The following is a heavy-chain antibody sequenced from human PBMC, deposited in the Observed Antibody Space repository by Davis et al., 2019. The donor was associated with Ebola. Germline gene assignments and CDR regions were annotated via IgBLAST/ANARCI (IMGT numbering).Heavy chain of an antibody. V-gene: IGHV3-15*01. CDR2: IKSETDGGAT. CDR3: TTVTYDFWSGYHESFQM. Sequence: GESLKISCAASGFTFSNTWMSWVRQAPGKGPEWVGRIKSETDGGATDYGAPVTGRFTISRDDSSNTLYLQMNSLKIEDTAFYYCTTVTYDFWSGYHESFQMWGQGTLVTVSS. CDR1: GFTFSNTW. D-gene: IGHD3-3*01. J-gene: IGHJ3*02.